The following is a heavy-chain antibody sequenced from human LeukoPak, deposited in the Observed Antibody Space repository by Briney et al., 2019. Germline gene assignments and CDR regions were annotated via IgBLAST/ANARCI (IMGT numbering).Heavy chain of an antibody. CDR3: AREDRLAFDY. Sequence: SETLSLTCTVSGGSISSSSYYWGWIRQPPGKGLEWIGSIYYSGSTYYNPSLKSRVTISVDTSKNQFSLKLSSVTPQDTAVYYCAREDRLAFDYWGQGTLVTVSS. V-gene: IGHV4-39*02. D-gene: IGHD6-25*01. J-gene: IGHJ4*02. CDR2: IYYSGST. CDR1: GGSISSSSYY.